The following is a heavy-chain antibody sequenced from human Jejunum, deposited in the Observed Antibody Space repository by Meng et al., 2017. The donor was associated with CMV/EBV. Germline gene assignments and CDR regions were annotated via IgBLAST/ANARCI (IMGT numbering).Heavy chain of an antibody. CDR3: ATADEYAIKY. Sequence: QLQLQESGPGLVKPSETLSLTCTLSGGSFSAYTWSWIRQAPGKGLEWIAEIDHLRRTNFNPSLKSRVSISRDTSRDQFSLRLNSVTAADTAVYYCATADEYAIKYWGQGTLVTVSS. J-gene: IGHJ4*02. V-gene: IGHV4-34*10. D-gene: IGHD5-12*01. CDR2: IDHLRRT. CDR1: GGSFSAYT.